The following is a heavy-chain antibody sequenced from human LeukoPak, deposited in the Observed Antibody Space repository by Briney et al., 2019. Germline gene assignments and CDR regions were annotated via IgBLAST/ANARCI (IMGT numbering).Heavy chain of an antibody. CDR1: GFPFIDSY. D-gene: IGHD6-19*01. CDR2: ISSSGSTI. Sequence: GGSLNLSCQAPGFPFIDSYMSWIRQAQGKGLEGVPYISSSGSTIYYADSVKGRFTISRDNAKNSLYLQMNSLRAEDTAVYYCACSGWFRGGWYFDYWGQGTLVTVSS. J-gene: IGHJ4*02. V-gene: IGHV3-11*04. CDR3: ACSGWFRGGWYFDY.